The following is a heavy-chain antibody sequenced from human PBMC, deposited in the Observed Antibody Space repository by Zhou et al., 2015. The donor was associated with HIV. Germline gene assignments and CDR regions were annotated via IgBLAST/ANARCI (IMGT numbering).Heavy chain of an antibody. V-gene: IGHV1-69*06. CDR3: ARTSDISDYFDF. J-gene: IGHJ4*02. Sequence: QVQLVQSGAEVKKPGSSVKVSCKASGGTFSSYAISWVRQAPGQGLEWMGGIIPIFGTANYAQKFQGRVTITADRSTNTAYMELRSLTSEDTAVYYCARTSDISDYFDFWGQGTLVTVSS. D-gene: IGHD3-3*02. CDR2: IIPIFGTA. CDR1: GGTFSSYA.